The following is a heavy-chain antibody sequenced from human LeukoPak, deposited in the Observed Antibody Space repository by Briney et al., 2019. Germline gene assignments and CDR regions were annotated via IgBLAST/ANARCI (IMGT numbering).Heavy chain of an antibody. V-gene: IGHV1-69*04. CDR3: ARSRCSSTSCPSNWFDP. D-gene: IGHD2-2*01. Sequence: GASVKVSCKASGGTFSSYAISWVRQAPGQGLEWMGRIIPILGIANYAQKFQGRVTITADKSTSTAYMELSSLRSEDTAVYYCARSRCSSTSCPSNWFDPWGQGTLVTVSS. CDR1: GGTFSSYA. CDR2: IIPILGIA. J-gene: IGHJ5*02.